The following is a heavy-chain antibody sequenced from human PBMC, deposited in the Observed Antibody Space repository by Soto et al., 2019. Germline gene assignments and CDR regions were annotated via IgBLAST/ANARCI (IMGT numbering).Heavy chain of an antibody. CDR2: IYYSGST. J-gene: IGHJ4*02. D-gene: IGHD6-13*01. V-gene: IGHV4-30-4*01. CDR3: ARVLRPGYSSSLGAGKDY. Sequence: SETLSLTCTVSGGSISSGDYYWSWIRQPPGKGLEWIGYIYYSGSTYYNPSLKSRVTISVDTSKNQFSLKLSSVTAADTAVYYCARVLRPGYSSSLGAGKDYWGQGTLVTVSS. CDR1: GGSISSGDYY.